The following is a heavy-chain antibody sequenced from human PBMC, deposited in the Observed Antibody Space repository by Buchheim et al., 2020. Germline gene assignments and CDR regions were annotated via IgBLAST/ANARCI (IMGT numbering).Heavy chain of an antibody. Sequence: QVQLQQWGAGLLKPSETLSLTCAVYGGSFSVYYWSWIRQPPGKGLEWIGEIDHRGSTNYNPSLKSRVTISIDASKNQFSLKLSSVTAADTAVYYCARIARSYGMDVWGQGTT. J-gene: IGHJ6*02. CDR1: GGSFSVYY. CDR3: ARIARSYGMDV. CDR2: IDHRGST. V-gene: IGHV4-34*01.